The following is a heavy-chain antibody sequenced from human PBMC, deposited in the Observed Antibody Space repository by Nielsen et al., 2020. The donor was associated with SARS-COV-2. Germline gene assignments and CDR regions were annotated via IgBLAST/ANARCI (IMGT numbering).Heavy chain of an antibody. Sequence: GESLKISCAGSGFTFSDYYMTWIRQAPGKGLEWVSNISDFSSDTNYADSVKGRFTISRDNAKSSLYLQMNSLRVEDTAVYYCARHLSAAFHYWGQGTLVTVSS. V-gene: IGHV3-11*06. D-gene: IGHD3-3*02. CDR2: ISDFSSDT. CDR1: GFTFSDYY. CDR3: ARHLSAAFHY. J-gene: IGHJ4*02.